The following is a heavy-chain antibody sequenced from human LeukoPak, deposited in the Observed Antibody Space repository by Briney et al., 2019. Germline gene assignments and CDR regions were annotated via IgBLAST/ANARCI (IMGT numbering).Heavy chain of an antibody. J-gene: IGHJ4*02. D-gene: IGHD3-9*01. CDR3: ARHRYFYFDL. V-gene: IGHV3-7*01. CDR2: IKEDGSDT. Sequence: GGSLRLSCAASGFTFSLHYMGWVRQTPGKGLEWVANIKEDGSDTFYVESVKGRFTIFRDNAKNSVYLQMNILRAEDTAVYYCARHRYFYFDLWGQGTLVNVSS. CDR1: GFTFSLHY.